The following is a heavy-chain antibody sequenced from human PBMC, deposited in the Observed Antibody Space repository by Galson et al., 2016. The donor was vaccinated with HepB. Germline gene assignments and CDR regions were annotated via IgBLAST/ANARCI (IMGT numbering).Heavy chain of an antibody. CDR1: GFNLRSHG. CDR2: VWYDGSKE. CDR3: ARDGGAIAGSGYYGMDV. J-gene: IGHJ6*04. D-gene: IGHD3-16*01. Sequence: SLRLSCAASGFNLRSHGIHWVRQPPGKGLQWVAFVWYDGSKEFFIDSVRGRFTLSRDNSNNMAFLQMDDLRADDTALYFCARDGGAIAGSGYYGMDVWGKGTAVSVSS. V-gene: IGHV3-33*01.